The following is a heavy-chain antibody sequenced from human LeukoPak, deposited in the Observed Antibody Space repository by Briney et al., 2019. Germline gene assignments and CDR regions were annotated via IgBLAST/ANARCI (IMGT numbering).Heavy chain of an antibody. CDR1: GDSFSNYY. J-gene: IGHJ3*02. CDR3: ARHLDYDSSGDAFDI. Sequence: PSETLSLTCTVSGDSFSNYYWSWIRQPPGRGLEWIGYIHHSGSSDHNPSLTSRVTMSPDTSKNQFSLKLSSVTAADTAVYYCARHLDYDSSGDAFDIWGQGTRVTVSS. CDR2: IHHSGSS. V-gene: IGHV4-59*08. D-gene: IGHD3-22*01.